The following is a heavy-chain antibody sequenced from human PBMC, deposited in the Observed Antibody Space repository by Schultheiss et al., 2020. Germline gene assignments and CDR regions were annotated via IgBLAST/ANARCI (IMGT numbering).Heavy chain of an antibody. Sequence: SETLSLTCTVSGGSISSIHWWTWVRQPPGKGLEWIGSIYTSGSTTYNPSLKSRVTISLDTSKNQFSLQLTSVTAADTAVYYCARLHSRSSTSRGGAGYYYAMDVWGQGTTVTVSS. CDR1: GGSISSIHW. V-gene: IGHV4-4*02. CDR2: IYTSGST. J-gene: IGHJ6*02. CDR3: ARLHSRSSTSRGGAGYYYAMDV. D-gene: IGHD2-2*01.